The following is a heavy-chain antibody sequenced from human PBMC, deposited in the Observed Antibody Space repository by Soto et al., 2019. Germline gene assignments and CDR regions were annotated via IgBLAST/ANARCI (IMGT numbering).Heavy chain of an antibody. CDR2: MYYGGRT. D-gene: IGHD2-15*01. V-gene: IGHV4-59*08. CDR1: GGSISSDY. J-gene: IGHJ5*02. Sequence: SETLSLTCTVSGGSISSDYCSWIRQPPGKGLEWIGYMYYGGRTNYNPSLKSRVTISVDTSKMQVSLKLSSVTAADTAVYFCARGTPSPLIVRSSRGPWFDPWGQGTLVTVS. CDR3: ARGTPSPLIVRSSRGPWFDP.